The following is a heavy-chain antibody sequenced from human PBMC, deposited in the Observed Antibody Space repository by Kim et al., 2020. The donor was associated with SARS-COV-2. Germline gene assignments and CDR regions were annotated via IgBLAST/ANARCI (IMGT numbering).Heavy chain of an antibody. CDR2: ITGCGGT. CDR1: GFTFRGYD. J-gene: IGHJ4*02. V-gene: IGHV3-23*01. D-gene: IGHD1-20*01. CDR3: AKVNWNSGGGGHF. Sequence: GGSLRLSCAASGFTFRGYDINWVRQAPGKGLEWISSITGCGGTRYAESAWDRLTISRDDSQSAVSLQLNRLRAEDTAVYYCAKVNWNSGGGGHFWGQGMLVNVSS.